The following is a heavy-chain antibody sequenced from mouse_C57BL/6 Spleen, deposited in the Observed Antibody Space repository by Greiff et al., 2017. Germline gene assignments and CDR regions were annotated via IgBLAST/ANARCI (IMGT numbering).Heavy chain of an antibody. D-gene: IGHD4-1*01. J-gene: IGHJ2*01. V-gene: IGHV5-12*01. CDR2: ISNGGGST. CDR3: ARQELGNYFDY. Sequence: EVQGVESGGGLVQPGGSLKLSCAASGFTFSDYYMYWVRQTPEKRLEWVAYISNGGGSTYYPDTVKGRFTISRDNAKNTLYLQMSRLKSEDTAMYYCARQELGNYFDYWGQGTTLTVSS. CDR1: GFTFSDYY.